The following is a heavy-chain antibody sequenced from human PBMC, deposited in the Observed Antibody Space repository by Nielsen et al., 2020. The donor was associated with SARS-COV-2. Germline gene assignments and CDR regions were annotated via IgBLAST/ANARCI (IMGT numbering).Heavy chain of an antibody. CDR3: AREVSGYCSSTSCYAGFDYYGMDV. CDR2: INPSGGST. Sequence: WVRQAPGQGPEWMGIINPSGGSTSYAQKFQGRVTMTRDTSTSTVYMELSSLRSEDTAVYYCAREVSGYCSSTSCYAGFDYYGMDVWGQGTTVTVSS. D-gene: IGHD2-2*01. J-gene: IGHJ6*02. V-gene: IGHV1-46*01.